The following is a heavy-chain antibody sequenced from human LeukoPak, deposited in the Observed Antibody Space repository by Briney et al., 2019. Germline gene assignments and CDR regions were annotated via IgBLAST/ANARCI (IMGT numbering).Heavy chain of an antibody. CDR2: INPNSGGT. J-gene: IGHJ6*03. CDR3: ARDARWHGGHYYYYMDV. V-gene: IGHV1-2*02. D-gene: IGHD3-16*01. Sequence: GASVKVSCKASGYTFTGYYMHWVRQAPGQGLEWMGWINPNSGGTNYAQKFQGRVTMTRDTSISTAYMELSRLRSDDTAVYYCARDARWHGGHYYYYMDVWGKGTTVTVSS. CDR1: GYTFTGYY.